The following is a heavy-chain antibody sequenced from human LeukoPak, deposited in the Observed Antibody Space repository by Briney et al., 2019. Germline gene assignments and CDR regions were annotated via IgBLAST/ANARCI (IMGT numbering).Heavy chain of an antibody. Sequence: GGSLRLYCAASGFTFSSYWMYWVRQVPGKGLVWVSRINSDENSISYADSVKGRFTISRDNAKNTVYLQMNSLRAEDTAVYYCARRRPGHGIDFWGQGTLVTVSS. CDR2: INSDENSI. CDR3: ARRRPGHGIDF. D-gene: IGHD1-14*01. CDR1: GFTFSSYW. V-gene: IGHV3-74*01. J-gene: IGHJ4*02.